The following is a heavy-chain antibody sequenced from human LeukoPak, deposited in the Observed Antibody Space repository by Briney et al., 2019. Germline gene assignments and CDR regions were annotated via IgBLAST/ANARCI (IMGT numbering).Heavy chain of an antibody. CDR2: IYYSGST. J-gene: IGHJ6*03. Sequence: SETLSLTCTVSGGSISSYYWSWIRQPPGKGLEWIGYIYYSGSTNYNPSLKSRVTISVDTSKNQFSLKLSSVTAADTAVYYCASRFPPYYDFWSGPLNYYYMDVWGKGTTVTVSS. CDR1: GGSISSYY. CDR3: ASRFPPYYDFWSGPLNYYYMDV. V-gene: IGHV4-59*01. D-gene: IGHD3-3*01.